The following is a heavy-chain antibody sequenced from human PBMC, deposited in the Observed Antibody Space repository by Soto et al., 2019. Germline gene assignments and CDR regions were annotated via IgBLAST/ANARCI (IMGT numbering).Heavy chain of an antibody. Sequence: QVQLVQSGAEVKKPGASVKVSCKASGYIFTAYSMHWVRQAPGQGLEWMGVVNPSGGSTNYAQKFRGRITMTRDTSTSTVYMDLSSLTSEDTAVXXXXREENCSDGVCYSEYFQRWGQGTLVTVSS. J-gene: IGHJ1*01. CDR2: VNPSGGST. V-gene: IGHV1-46*01. CDR1: GYIFTAYS. CDR3: XREENCSDGVCYSEYFQR. D-gene: IGHD2-15*01.